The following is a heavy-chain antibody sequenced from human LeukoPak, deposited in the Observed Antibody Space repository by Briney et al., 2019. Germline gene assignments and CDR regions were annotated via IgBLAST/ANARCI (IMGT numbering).Heavy chain of an antibody. CDR2: IKQDGSEK. D-gene: IGHD3-9*01. Sequence: GSLRLSCAASGFTFSSYWMSWVRQAPGKGLEWVANIKQDGSEKYYVDSVKGRFTISRDNAKNSLYLQMNSLRAEDTAVYYCARALREGGRYFDWLGYYMDVWGKGTTVTISS. V-gene: IGHV3-7*01. CDR3: ARALREGGRYFDWLGYYMDV. J-gene: IGHJ6*03. CDR1: GFTFSSYW.